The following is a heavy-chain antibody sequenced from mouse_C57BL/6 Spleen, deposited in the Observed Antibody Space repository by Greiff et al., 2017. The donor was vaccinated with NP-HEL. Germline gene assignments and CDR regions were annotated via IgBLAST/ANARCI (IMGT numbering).Heavy chain of an antibody. Sequence: VQLQQPGAELVRPGSSVKLSCKASGYTFTSYWMDWVKQRPGQGLEWIGNIYPSDSETHYNQKFKDKATLTVDKSSSTAYMQLSSLTSEDSAVYYCARFDYEGFFDYWGQGTTLTVSS. CDR2: IYPSDSET. V-gene: IGHV1-61*01. CDR3: ARFDYEGFFDY. D-gene: IGHD2-13*01. J-gene: IGHJ2*01. CDR1: GYTFTSYW.